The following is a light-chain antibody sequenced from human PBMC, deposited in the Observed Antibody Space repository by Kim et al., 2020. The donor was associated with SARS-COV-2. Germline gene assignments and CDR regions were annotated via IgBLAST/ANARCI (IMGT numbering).Light chain of an antibody. CDR3: QHDSRYPYT. CDR1: QDISTW. Sequence: SATLGAAATNNCRASQDISTWLAWKQQKPGKAPNLLIYKASNLESGVPSRFSGSGSGTGFTLTISSLQPDDFATYYCQHDSRYPYTFGQGTKLEI. J-gene: IGKJ2*01. V-gene: IGKV1-5*03. CDR2: KAS.